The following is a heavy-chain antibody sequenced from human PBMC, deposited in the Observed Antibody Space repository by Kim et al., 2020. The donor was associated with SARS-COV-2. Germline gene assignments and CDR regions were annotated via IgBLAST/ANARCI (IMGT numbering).Heavy chain of an antibody. CDR2: ISSSSSYT. CDR1: GFTFSDYY. CDR3: ARLANIMVRGVPSRPPDAFDI. J-gene: IGHJ3*02. Sequence: GGSLRLSCAASGFTFSDYYMSWIRQAPGKGLEWVSYISSSSSYTNYADSVKGRFTISRDNAKNSLYLQMNSLRAEDTAVYYCARLANIMVRGVPSRPPDAFDIWGQGTMVTVSS. D-gene: IGHD3-10*01. V-gene: IGHV3-11*06.